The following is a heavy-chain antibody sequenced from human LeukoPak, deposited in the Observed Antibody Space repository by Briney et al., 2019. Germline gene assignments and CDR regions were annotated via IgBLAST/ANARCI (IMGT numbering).Heavy chain of an antibody. Sequence: SETLSLTCTVSGGSISSSSYYWGWIRQPPGKGLEWIGSIYYSGSTYYNPSLKSRVTISVDTSKNQFSLKLSSVTAADTAVYYCARHRGYSGYDFLVLVEYYFDYWGQGTLVTVSS. J-gene: IGHJ4*02. CDR2: IYYSGST. V-gene: IGHV4-39*01. CDR1: GGSISSSSYY. CDR3: ARHRGYSGYDFLVLVEYYFDY. D-gene: IGHD5-12*01.